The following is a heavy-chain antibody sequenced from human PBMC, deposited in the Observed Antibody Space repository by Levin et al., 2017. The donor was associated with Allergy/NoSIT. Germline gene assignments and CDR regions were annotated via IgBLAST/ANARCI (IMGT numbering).Heavy chain of an antibody. CDR1: GGSISSSSYY. CDR3: ARGNLDWPFDY. J-gene: IGHJ4*02. CDR2: IYYSGST. V-gene: IGHV4-39*01. Sequence: SETLSLTCTVSGGSISSSSYYWGWIRQPPGKGLEWIGSIYYSGSTYYNPSLKSRVTISVDTSKNQFSLKLSSVTAADTAVYYCARGNLDWPFDYWGQGTLVTVSS. D-gene: IGHD2-21*01.